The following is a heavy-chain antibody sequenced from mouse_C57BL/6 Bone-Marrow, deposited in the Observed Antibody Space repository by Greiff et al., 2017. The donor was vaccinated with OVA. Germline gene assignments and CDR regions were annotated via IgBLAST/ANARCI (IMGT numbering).Heavy chain of an antibody. CDR1: GYTFTDYE. V-gene: IGHV1-23*01. CDR2: IDPETCGT. CDR3: TREVYYYGSSPFYAMDY. D-gene: IGHD1-1*01. Sequence: QVQLKESGAELVRPGASVKLSCKASGYTFTDYEMHCVKLTPVHGLEWIGAIDPETCGTAYNQKFKGKATLTADKSSSTAYMELRSLTSEDSAVYYCTREVYYYGSSPFYAMDYWGQGTSVTVSS. J-gene: IGHJ4*01.